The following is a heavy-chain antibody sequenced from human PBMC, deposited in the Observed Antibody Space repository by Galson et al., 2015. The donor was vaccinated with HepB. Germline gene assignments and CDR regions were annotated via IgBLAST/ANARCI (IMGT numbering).Heavy chain of an antibody. CDR2: IYSGGST. CDR3: ARGAVADYHFDY. D-gene: IGHD6-19*01. V-gene: IGHV3-53*01. CDR1: GFTVSSNY. J-gene: IGHJ4*02. Sequence: SLRLSCADSGFTVSSNYMSWVRQAPGKGLEWVSVIYSGGSTYYADSVKGRFTISRDNSKNTLYLQMNSLRAEDTAVYYCARGAVADYHFDYWGQGTLVTVSS.